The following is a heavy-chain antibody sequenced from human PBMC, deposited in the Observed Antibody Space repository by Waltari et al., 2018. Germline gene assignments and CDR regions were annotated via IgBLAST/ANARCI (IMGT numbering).Heavy chain of an antibody. CDR3: AKLHTLYYFDY. CDR2: ISRSAGST. V-gene: IGHV3-23*04. J-gene: IGHJ4*02. CDR1: GFTFSSYA. D-gene: IGHD2-2*02. Sequence: EVQLVESGGGLVQPGGSLRLSCAASGFTFSSYAMSWVRQAPGKGLEWVSTISRSAGSTYYADSVKGRFTISRDNSKSTLYLQMNSLRAEDTAVYYCAKLHTLYYFDYWGQGTLVTVSS.